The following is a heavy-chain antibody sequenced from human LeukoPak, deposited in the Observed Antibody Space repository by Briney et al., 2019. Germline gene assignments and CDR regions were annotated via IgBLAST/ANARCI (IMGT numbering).Heavy chain of an antibody. J-gene: IGHJ6*03. V-gene: IGHV4-39*01. CDR1: GGSIGSSSYY. CDR3: ARHSWVPYDFWSVDYYYYMDV. Sequence: SETLSLTCTVSGGSIGSSSYYWGWIRQPPGKGLEWIGSIYYSGSTYYNPSLKSRVTISVDTSKNQFSLKLSSVTAADTAVYYCARHSWVPYDFWSVDYYYYMDVWGKGTTVTVSS. CDR2: IYYSGST. D-gene: IGHD3-3*01.